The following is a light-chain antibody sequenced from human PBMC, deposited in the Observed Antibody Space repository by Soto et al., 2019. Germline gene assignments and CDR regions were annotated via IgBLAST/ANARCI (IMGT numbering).Light chain of an antibody. CDR2: DVS. CDR1: SSDVGGYNY. Sequence: QSVLTQPASVSGSPGQSIAISCTGTSSDVGGYNYVSWYQQHPGKAPKLILCDVSNRPSGVSDRFSGSKSGNTASLTISGLQTEDEADYYCSSYTTSSTYVFGTGTKVTVL. CDR3: SSYTTSSTYV. J-gene: IGLJ1*01. V-gene: IGLV2-14*01.